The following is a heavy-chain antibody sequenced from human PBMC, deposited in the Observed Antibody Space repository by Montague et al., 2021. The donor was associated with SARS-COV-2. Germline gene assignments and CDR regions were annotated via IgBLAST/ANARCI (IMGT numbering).Heavy chain of an antibody. Sequence: SETLSLTCAVYGGSSSGYYWNWIRQPPGKGLEWIGEINHSGSTNYNPSLKSRVTMSVDTSKNQFSLKLSSVTAADTAMYYCARGARQGYGFRLGSFDYWGQGTLVTVSS. V-gene: IGHV4-34*01. J-gene: IGHJ4*02. CDR1: GGSSSGYY. CDR2: INHSGST. CDR3: ARGARQGYGFRLGSFDY. D-gene: IGHD3-10*01.